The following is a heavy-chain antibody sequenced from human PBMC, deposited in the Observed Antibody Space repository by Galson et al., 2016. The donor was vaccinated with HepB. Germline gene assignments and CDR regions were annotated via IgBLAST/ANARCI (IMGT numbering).Heavy chain of an antibody. Sequence: SLRLSCAASGFTFRNYWMSWVRQAPGKGLEWVANIKEDGSEDYYVDAVRGRFTISRDNAKNSLYFQMNSLKVEDTAIYYCVREGPADGSYFDYWGQGTLVTVSS. CDR1: GFTFRNYW. V-gene: IGHV3-7*01. D-gene: IGHD5-24*01. CDR3: VREGPADGSYFDY. CDR2: IKEDGSED. J-gene: IGHJ4*02.